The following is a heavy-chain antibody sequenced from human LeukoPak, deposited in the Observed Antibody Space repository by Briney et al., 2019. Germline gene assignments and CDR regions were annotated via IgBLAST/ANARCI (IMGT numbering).Heavy chain of an antibody. V-gene: IGHV3-23*01. Sequence: PGGSLRLSCAASGFTFSRYAMSWVRQAPGKGLEWVSAISGSGGSTYYADSMKGRFTISRDNSKNTLYLQMNSLRAEDTAVYYCAKDLYYYYRSGNIPASHYFDYWGQGTLVTVSS. CDR1: GFTFSRYA. CDR3: AKDLYYYYRSGNIPASHYFDY. CDR2: ISGSGGST. D-gene: IGHD3-22*01. J-gene: IGHJ4*02.